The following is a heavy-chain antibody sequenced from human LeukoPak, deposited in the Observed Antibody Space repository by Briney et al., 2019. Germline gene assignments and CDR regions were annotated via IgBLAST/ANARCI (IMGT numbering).Heavy chain of an antibody. CDR3: VRKNYGSNRWFDP. Sequence: NAGGSLRLSCAASGFTFNDYYMSWVRQAPGKGLEWVSYISMSSTTIYYADSVKGRFTIFRDNAKNSVYLQMNSLRAEDTAVYYCVRKNYGSNRWFDPWGQGTLVTVSS. J-gene: IGHJ5*02. CDR2: ISMSSTTI. D-gene: IGHD4/OR15-4a*01. V-gene: IGHV3-11*04. CDR1: GFTFNDYY.